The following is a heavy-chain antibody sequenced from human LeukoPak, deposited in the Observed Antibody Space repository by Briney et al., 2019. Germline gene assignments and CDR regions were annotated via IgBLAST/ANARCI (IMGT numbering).Heavy chain of an antibody. CDR2: IYPHSDTT. Sequence: ASAKVSCKPSGYTFTSYYVHWVRQAPGQGLEYMGVIYPHSDTTSYAQKFQGRVTMTRDTSTSTVYMELSSLRSEDTAVFFCAREAPRTLYFDYWGQGTLVTVSS. D-gene: IGHD3-16*01. CDR1: GYTFTSYY. CDR3: AREAPRTLYFDY. V-gene: IGHV1-46*01. J-gene: IGHJ4*02.